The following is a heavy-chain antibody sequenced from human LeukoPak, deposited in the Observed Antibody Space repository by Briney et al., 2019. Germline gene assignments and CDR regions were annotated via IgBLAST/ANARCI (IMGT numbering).Heavy chain of an antibody. CDR1: GGTFSSYT. D-gene: IGHD3-3*01. V-gene: IGHV1-69*02. CDR3: ASVTYYDFWSGYDYYYYMDV. CDR2: IIPILGIA. Sequence: SVKVSCKASGGTFSSYTISWVRQAPGQGLEWMGRIIPILGIANYAQKFQGRVTITADKSTSTAYMELSSLRSEDTAVYYCASVTYYDFWSGYDYYYYMDVWGKGTTVTVS. J-gene: IGHJ6*03.